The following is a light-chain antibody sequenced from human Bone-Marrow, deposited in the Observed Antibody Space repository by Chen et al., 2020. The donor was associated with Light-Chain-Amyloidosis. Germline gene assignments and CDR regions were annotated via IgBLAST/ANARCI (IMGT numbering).Light chain of an antibody. CDR2: AAS. J-gene: IGKJ3*01. CDR1: LYIRTF. CDR3: QQSYISPLT. V-gene: IGKV1-39*01. Sequence: DIQLTQSPSFLSASVGDRVTITCRASLYIRTFLNWYQEKPGKAPILLSSAASNLQNGVPSRFSGSGSGTDFTLTISSLQPEDFATYSCQQSYISPLTFGPGTTVDIK.